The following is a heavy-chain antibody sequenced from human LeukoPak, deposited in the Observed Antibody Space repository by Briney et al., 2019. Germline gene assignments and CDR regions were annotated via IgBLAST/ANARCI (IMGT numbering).Heavy chain of an antibody. CDR1: GFTFSSYS. J-gene: IGHJ4*02. V-gene: IGHV3-21*01. D-gene: IGHD2-2*01. Sequence: GGSLRLSCAASGFTFSSYSMNWVRQAPGKGLEWVSVISGDSRYIYYADSVRGRFTISRDNAENSLYLQMHSLRVEDTAVYYCARAPTVLVGYCSSSSCQADYWGQGTLVTVSS. CDR3: ARAPTVLVGYCSSSSCQADY. CDR2: ISGDSRYI.